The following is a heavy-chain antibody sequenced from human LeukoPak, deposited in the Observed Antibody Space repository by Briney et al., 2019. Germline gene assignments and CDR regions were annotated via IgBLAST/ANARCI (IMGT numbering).Heavy chain of an antibody. Sequence: ASVKVSCKASGYTFTSYYMHWVRQAPGHGLEWMGIINPGGGSTICAQKSHGRVTVTRDTSTSTVYMELSSLRSEDTAAYYCARDLETRVYMNYWGQGTLVTVSS. J-gene: IGHJ4*02. V-gene: IGHV1-46*01. CDR3: ARDLETRVYMNY. D-gene: IGHD3-3*01. CDR2: INPGGGST. CDR1: GYTFTSYY.